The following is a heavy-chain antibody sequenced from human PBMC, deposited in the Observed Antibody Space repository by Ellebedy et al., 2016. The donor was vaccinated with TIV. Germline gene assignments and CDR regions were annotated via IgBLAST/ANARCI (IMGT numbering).Heavy chain of an antibody. CDR2: INSDGSRT. CDR3: VKDSYVTDV. Sequence: GESLKISXAASGFTFSGYWMHWVRQAPGKGLVWVSRINSDGSRTTYADSVKGRFTISRDNAKNTLHLQMNNLRAEDTAVYYCVKDSYVTDVWGQGTTVTVSS. V-gene: IGHV3-74*01. CDR1: GFTFSGYW. J-gene: IGHJ6*02.